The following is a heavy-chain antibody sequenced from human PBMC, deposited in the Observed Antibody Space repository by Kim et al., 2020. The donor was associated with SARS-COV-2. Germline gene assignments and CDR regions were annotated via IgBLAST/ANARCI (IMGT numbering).Heavy chain of an antibody. J-gene: IGHJ4*02. D-gene: IGHD4-17*01. CDR2: ISSSSSTI. Sequence: GGSLRLSCAASGFTLSSYSMNWVRQAPGKGLEWVSYISSSSSTIYYADSVKGRFTISRDNAKNSLYLQMNSLRDEDTAVYYCARDFSMYYDDYGSFDYWGQGTLVTVSS. V-gene: IGHV3-48*02. CDR1: GFTLSSYS. CDR3: ARDFSMYYDDYGSFDY.